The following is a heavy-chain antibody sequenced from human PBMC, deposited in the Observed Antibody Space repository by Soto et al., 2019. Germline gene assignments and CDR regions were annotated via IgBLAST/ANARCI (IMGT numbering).Heavy chain of an antibody. V-gene: IGHV3-15*01. J-gene: IGHJ6*02. CDR2: VKDKTDGGSI. CDR3: STSRPARLPYYYYAMDV. D-gene: IGHD2-15*01. CDR1: GFSFSYAW. Sequence: EVELVESGGGLVKPGGSLRLSCEASGFSFSYAWMTWVRQAPGKGLEWVGRVKDKTDGGSIDYAAPVKGRFTIARDDSKNTLYLDMKSLKIEDTAVYYCSTSRPARLPYYYYAMDVWGQGTTVIVS.